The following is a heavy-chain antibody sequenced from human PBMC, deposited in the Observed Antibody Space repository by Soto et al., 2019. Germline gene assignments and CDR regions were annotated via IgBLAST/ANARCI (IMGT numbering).Heavy chain of an antibody. CDR2: INPNSGGT. CDR1: GYTFTGYY. Sequence: RASVKVSCKASGYTFTGYYMHWVRQAPGQGLEWMGWINPNSGGTNYAQKFQGWVTMTRDTSTSTAYMELSRLRSDDTAVYYCARVRMAAPEYYYYYGMDVWGQGTTVTVSS. CDR3: ARVRMAAPEYYYYYGMDV. J-gene: IGHJ6*02. D-gene: IGHD6-19*01. V-gene: IGHV1-2*04.